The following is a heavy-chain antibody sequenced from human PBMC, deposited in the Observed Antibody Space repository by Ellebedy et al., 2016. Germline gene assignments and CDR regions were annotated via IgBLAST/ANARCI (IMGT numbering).Heavy chain of an antibody. J-gene: IGHJ4*02. D-gene: IGHD3-22*01. CDR2: ISGSGDYT. V-gene: IGHV3-23*01. CDR3: AKEYQYGSSGYFSCFDY. Sequence: GGSLRLSCAASGFTFSKYAMSWVRQAPGKGLEWVSAISGSGDYTYYADSGKGRFTISRDNSKNTVYLQMNSLRAEDTAVYFCAKEYQYGSSGYFSCFDYWGQGTLVTASS. CDR1: GFTFSKYA.